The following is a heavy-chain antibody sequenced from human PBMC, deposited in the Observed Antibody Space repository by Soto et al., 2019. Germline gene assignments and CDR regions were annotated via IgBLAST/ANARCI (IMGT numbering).Heavy chain of an antibody. Sequence: GGSLRLSCAASGFTVSSNYMSWVRQAPGKGLEWVSVIYSGGSTYYADSVKGRFTISRHNSKNTLYLQMNSLRAEDTAVYYCARDLRYSYGYYYYYMDVWGRGTTVTVSS. CDR1: GFTVSSNY. J-gene: IGHJ6*03. D-gene: IGHD5-18*01. CDR2: IYSGGST. V-gene: IGHV3-53*04. CDR3: ARDLRYSYGYYYYYMDV.